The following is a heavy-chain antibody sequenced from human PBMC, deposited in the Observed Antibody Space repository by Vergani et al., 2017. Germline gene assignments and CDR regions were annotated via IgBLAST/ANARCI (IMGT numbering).Heavy chain of an antibody. D-gene: IGHD2-15*01. Sequence: EVQLVESGGGLVQPGGSLRLSCAASGFTFSSYAMSWVRQAPGKGLGWGTAISGSGGSTYSADSVKGRFTISRDNSKNTLYLQMNSLRAEDTAVYYCAKGDYCSGGSCYLPPYFDYWGQGTLVTVSS. CDR3: AKGDYCSGGSCYLPPYFDY. CDR1: GFTFSSYA. V-gene: IGHV3-23*04. CDR2: ISGSGGST. J-gene: IGHJ4*02.